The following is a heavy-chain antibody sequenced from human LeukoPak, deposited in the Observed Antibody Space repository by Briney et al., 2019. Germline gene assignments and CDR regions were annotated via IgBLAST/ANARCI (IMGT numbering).Heavy chain of an antibody. V-gene: IGHV3-11*01. CDR2: IRTSGSAI. CDR1: GFTFSDYY. CDR3: ARDVGTTNGLDV. Sequence: GGSLRLSCAASGFTFSDYYMNWIRQAPGKGLEWVSFIRTSGSAIYYADSVKGRFTTSRDNAKNSLYLQMNSLRAEDTAVYYCARDVGTTNGLDVWGQGTTVTVSS. J-gene: IGHJ6*02. D-gene: IGHD2/OR15-2a*01.